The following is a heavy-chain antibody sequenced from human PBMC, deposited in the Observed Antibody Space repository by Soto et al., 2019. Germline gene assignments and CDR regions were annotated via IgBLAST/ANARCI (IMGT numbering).Heavy chain of an antibody. V-gene: IGHV3-23*01. D-gene: IGHD6-6*01. CDR2: ISGSGGST. J-gene: IGHJ5*02. Sequence: GGSLRLSCAASGFTFSSYSMNWVRQAPGKGLEWVSAISGSGGSTYYADSVKGRFTISRDNSKNTLYLQMNSLRAEDTAVYYCAKGRFIPARPRGSLPYNCSDPWGQETLVPVSS. CDR3: AKGRFIPARPRGSLPYNCSDP. CDR1: GFTFSSYS.